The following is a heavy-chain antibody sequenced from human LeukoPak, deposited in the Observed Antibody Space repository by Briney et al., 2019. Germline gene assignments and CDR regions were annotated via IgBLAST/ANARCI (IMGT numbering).Heavy chain of an antibody. Sequence: GGSLRLSCAASGFTFSSYWMHWVRQAPGKGLVWVSRINSDGSSTSYADSVEGRFTISRDNSKNTLYLQMNSLRAEDTAVYYCARAPGYGAAYYFDYWGQGTLVTVSS. CDR3: ARAPGYGAAYYFDY. J-gene: IGHJ4*02. CDR2: INSDGSST. V-gene: IGHV3-74*01. CDR1: GFTFSSYW. D-gene: IGHD1-1*01.